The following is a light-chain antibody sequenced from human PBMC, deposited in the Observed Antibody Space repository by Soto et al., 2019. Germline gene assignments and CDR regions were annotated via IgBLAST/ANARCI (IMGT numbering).Light chain of an antibody. CDR1: KLGDKY. CDR3: QAWDSSTYV. V-gene: IGLV3-1*01. CDR2: QDS. J-gene: IGLJ1*01. Sequence: ELTQPPSVSVSPGQTASITCSGDKLGDKYACWYQQKPGQSPVLVIYQDSKRPSGIPERFSGSNSGNTATLTISGTQAMDEADYYCQAWDSSTYVFGTGTQLTVL.